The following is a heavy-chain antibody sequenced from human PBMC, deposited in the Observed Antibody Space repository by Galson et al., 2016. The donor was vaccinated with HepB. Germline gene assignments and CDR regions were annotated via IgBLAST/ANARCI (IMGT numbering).Heavy chain of an antibody. Sequence: SLRLSCAASGFAFGNYAMGWFRQAPGKGLEWVGFIRSKAYGGTTEYAASVKGRFTISRDDSKSIAYLQMNSLKTEDTAVYYCTRGQYSSSSPDYWGQGTLVTVSS. CDR3: TRGQYSSSSPDY. D-gene: IGHD6-6*01. CDR2: IRSKAYGGTT. J-gene: IGHJ4*02. CDR1: GFAFGNYA. V-gene: IGHV3-49*03.